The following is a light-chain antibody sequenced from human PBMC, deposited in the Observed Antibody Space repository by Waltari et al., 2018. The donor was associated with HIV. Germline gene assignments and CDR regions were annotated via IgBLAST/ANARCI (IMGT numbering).Light chain of an antibody. J-gene: IGLJ2*01. Sequence: QSALSQPASVSGSFGQSITISCTGTSSDVGGYQYVSWYQQQPGKDPKLLISEVSNRPSGVSRRVSGSKYGNTASLTIFWLQADDEADYYCSSYTNRDTVVFGGGTKLTVV. CDR1: SSDVGGYQY. CDR3: SSYTNRDTVV. CDR2: EVS. V-gene: IGLV2-14*03.